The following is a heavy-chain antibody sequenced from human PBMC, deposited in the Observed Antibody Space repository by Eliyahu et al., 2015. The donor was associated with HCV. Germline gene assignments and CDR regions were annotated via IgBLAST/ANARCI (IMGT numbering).Heavy chain of an antibody. J-gene: IGHJ1*01. V-gene: IGHV3-30*03. D-gene: IGHD4-17*01. Sequence: QLQLMQSGGGVVQPGTSLRLSCAASGFTFGSYGMHWVRQAPGKGXEWVAFIVYXTSRKXYADSVKXRFTISRDNSKNTXYLQMNSLRPEDTTLYYCATHFRDGDNGAEYFQHWGQGTLVTVSS. CDR3: ATHFRDGDNGAEYFQH. CDR1: GFTFGSYG. CDR2: IVYXTSRK.